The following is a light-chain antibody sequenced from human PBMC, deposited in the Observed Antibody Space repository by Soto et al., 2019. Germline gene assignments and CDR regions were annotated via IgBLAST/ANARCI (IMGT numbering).Light chain of an antibody. CDR1: QSISSY. Sequence: DLQMTQSPSSLSASVGDRVTITCRASQSISSYLNWYQQKPGKAPNLLIYAASSLQSGVPSXFSXXXXXXXXXLTISSLQPEDFATYYCQQSYSSPFTFGPGTKVDIK. V-gene: IGKV1-39*01. J-gene: IGKJ3*01. CDR3: QQSYSSPFT. CDR2: AAS.